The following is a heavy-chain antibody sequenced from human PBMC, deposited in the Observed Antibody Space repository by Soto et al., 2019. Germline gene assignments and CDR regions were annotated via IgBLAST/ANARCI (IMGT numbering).Heavy chain of an antibody. V-gene: IGHV3-11*06. CDR1: GFTFRDYY. D-gene: IGHD2-21*02. CDR2: IGNGTHDT. CDR3: VLTAGNM. J-gene: IGHJ4*02. Sequence: AGGSLRLSCSASGFTFRDYYMSWIRQAPGKGLEWVSYIGNGTHDTAYAESVKGRFTISRDNARNSLYLQMHSLRAEDTAIYYCVLTAGNMWGRGTLVTVSS.